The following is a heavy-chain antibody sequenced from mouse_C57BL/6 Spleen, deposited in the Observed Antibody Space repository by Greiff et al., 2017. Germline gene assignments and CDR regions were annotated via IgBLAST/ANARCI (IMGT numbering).Heavy chain of an antibody. J-gene: IGHJ2*01. CDR3: ASSPLYYGSSRLDY. CDR2: INPNYGTT. D-gene: IGHD1-1*01. Sequence: LVESGPELVKPGASVKISCKASGYSFTDYNMNWVKQSNGKSLEWIGVINPNYGTTSYNQKFKGKATLTVDQSSSTAYMQLNSLTSEDSAVYYCASSPLYYGSSRLDYWGQGTTLTVSS. V-gene: IGHV1-39*01. CDR1: GYSFTDYN.